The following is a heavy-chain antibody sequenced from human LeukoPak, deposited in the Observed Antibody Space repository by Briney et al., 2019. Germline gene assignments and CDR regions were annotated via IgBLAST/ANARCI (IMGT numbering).Heavy chain of an antibody. CDR2: TYYSGST. Sequence: SETLSLTCTVSGGSISSYYWSWIRQPPGKGLEWIGYTYYSGSTNYNPSLKSRVTISVDTSKNQFSLKLSSVTAADTAVYYCARGFGSSGLFDYWGQGTLVTVSS. CDR1: GGSISSYY. J-gene: IGHJ4*02. CDR3: ARGFGSSGLFDY. D-gene: IGHD6-19*01. V-gene: IGHV4-59*01.